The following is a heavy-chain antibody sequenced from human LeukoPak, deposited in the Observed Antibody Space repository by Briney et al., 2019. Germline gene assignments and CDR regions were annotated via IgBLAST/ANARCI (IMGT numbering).Heavy chain of an antibody. J-gene: IGHJ5*02. CDR2: IIPILGIA. Sequence: ASVKVSCKASGYTFTSYYMHWVRQAPGQGLEWMGRIIPILGIANYAQKFQGRVTITADESTSTAYMELSSLRSEDTAVYYCARGGYCSSTSCSNWFDPWGQGTLVTVSS. CDR1: GYTFTSYY. V-gene: IGHV1-69*10. D-gene: IGHD2-2*01. CDR3: ARGGYCSSTSCSNWFDP.